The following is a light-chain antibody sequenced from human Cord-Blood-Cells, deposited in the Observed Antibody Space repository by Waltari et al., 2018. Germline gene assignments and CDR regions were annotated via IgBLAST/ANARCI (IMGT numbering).Light chain of an antibody. J-gene: IGLJ1*01. V-gene: IGLV2-14*01. CDR1: SSDVCGYNY. Sequence: QSALTQPASVSGSPGQSITISCTGTSSDVCGYNYVSWYQQHPGKTPKLMIYDFSKRPSGVSNRFSGSKSGNTAALTISGLQAEDEADYYCSSYTSSSTFVFGTGTKVTVL. CDR2: DFS. CDR3: SSYTSSSTFV.